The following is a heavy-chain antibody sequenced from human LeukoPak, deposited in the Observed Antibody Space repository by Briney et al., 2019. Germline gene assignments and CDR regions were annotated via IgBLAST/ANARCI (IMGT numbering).Heavy chain of an antibody. CDR1: GFTFSSYA. Sequence: PGGSLRLSCAASGFTFSSYAMNWVRQAPGKGLEWVSAITGSGGRTYYADSVKGRFTISRDNSKNTLYLQMNGLRAEDTAIYYCAKEYTGTFSPFPSYFDNWGQGTLVTVSS. CDR3: AKEYTGTFSPFPSYFDN. V-gene: IGHV3-23*01. CDR2: ITGSGGRT. J-gene: IGHJ4*02. D-gene: IGHD1-26*01.